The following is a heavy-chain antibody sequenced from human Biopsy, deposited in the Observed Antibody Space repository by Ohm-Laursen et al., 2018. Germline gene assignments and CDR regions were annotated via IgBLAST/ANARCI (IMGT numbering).Heavy chain of an antibody. CDR3: ARDRMVTIITLVRADTFDI. CDR1: GYTFTGHS. Sequence: SVKVSCKASGYTFTGHSIHWVRQAPGQGLEWMGWVNPNSGATNYAQKFQGRVTMTSDTSISTAYIELRRLISDDTAAYFCARDRMVTIITLVRADTFDIWGQGATVTVSS. J-gene: IGHJ3*02. D-gene: IGHD3-10*01. CDR2: VNPNSGAT. V-gene: IGHV1-2*02.